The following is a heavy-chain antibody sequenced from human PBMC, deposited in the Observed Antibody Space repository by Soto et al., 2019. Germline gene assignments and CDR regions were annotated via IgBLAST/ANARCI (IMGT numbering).Heavy chain of an antibody. CDR1: GFSLSNARMG. V-gene: IGHV2-26*01. CDR2: IFSNDEK. Sequence: GPTLVNPTETLTLTCTVSGFSLSNARMGVSWIRQPPGKALEWLAHIFSNDEKSYSTSLKSRLTISKDTSKSQVVLTMTNMDPVDKDTYYCARRSWGDFWSGYITFDYWGQGTLVTVYS. D-gene: IGHD3-3*01. J-gene: IGHJ4*02. CDR3: ARRSWGDFWSGYITFDY.